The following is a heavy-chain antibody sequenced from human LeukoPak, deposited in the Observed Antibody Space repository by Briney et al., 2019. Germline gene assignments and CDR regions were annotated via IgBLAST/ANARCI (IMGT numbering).Heavy chain of an antibody. Sequence: GGSLRLSCAASGFTVTSNYMSWVRQAPGKGLEWVSIIYSGGSTYYADSVKGRFTISRDNSKNTLYLQMNSLRVEDTAVYYCAGDREIGLHEHWGQGTLVTVSS. CDR2: IYSGGST. CDR1: GFTVTSNY. J-gene: IGHJ1*01. CDR3: AGDREIGLHEH. V-gene: IGHV3-66*01. D-gene: IGHD1-26*01.